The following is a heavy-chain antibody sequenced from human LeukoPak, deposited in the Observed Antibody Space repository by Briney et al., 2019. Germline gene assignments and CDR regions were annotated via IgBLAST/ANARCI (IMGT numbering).Heavy chain of an antibody. CDR1: GVSISSYY. J-gene: IGHJ4*02. Sequence: SETLSLTCTVSGVSISSYYWSWIRQPPGKGLEWIGYIYYSGSTNYNPSLKSRVTISVDTSKNQFSLKLSSVTAADTAVYYCARMYSSSWFDQGVYYFDYWGQGTLVTVSS. V-gene: IGHV4-59*01. D-gene: IGHD6-13*01. CDR2: IYYSGST. CDR3: ARMYSSSWFDQGVYYFDY.